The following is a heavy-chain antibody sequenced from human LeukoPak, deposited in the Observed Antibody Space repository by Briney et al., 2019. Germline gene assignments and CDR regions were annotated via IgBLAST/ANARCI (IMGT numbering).Heavy chain of an antibody. CDR1: GGSISSSSYY. Sequence: RPSETPSLTCTVSGGSISSSSYYWGWIRQPPGKGLEWIGSIYYSGSTYYNPSLKSRVTISVDTSKNEFSLKLSSVTAADTAVYYCARRSGWYYFDYWGQGTLVTDSS. CDR2: IYYSGST. CDR3: ARRSGWYYFDY. V-gene: IGHV4-39*01. J-gene: IGHJ4*02. D-gene: IGHD6-19*01.